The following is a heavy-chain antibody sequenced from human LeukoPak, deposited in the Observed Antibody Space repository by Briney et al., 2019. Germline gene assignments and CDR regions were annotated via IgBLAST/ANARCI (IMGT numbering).Heavy chain of an antibody. CDR1: GFTVSSNY. D-gene: IGHD2-15*01. Sequence: GGSLRLSCAASGFTVSSNYMSWVRQAPGKGLEWVSVIYSGGSTYYAGSVKGRFTISRHNSKNTLYLQMNSLRAEATAVYYCARDLAVGYFDYWGQGTLVTVSS. CDR3: ARDLAVGYFDY. V-gene: IGHV3-53*04. CDR2: IYSGGST. J-gene: IGHJ4*02.